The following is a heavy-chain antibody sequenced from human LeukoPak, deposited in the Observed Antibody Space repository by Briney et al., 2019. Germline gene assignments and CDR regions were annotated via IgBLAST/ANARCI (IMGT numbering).Heavy chain of an antibody. D-gene: IGHD3-16*01. CDR3: ARRGNGGYFDY. Sequence: GESLKISCKGSGYSFTSYWIGWVRQMPGKGLEWIGIIYSVDSDTTYSPPFQGPVTISADKSISTAYLQWSSLEASDTAMYYCARRGNGGYFDYWGQGTLVTVSS. J-gene: IGHJ4*02. CDR2: IYSVDSDT. CDR1: GYSFTSYW. V-gene: IGHV5-51*01.